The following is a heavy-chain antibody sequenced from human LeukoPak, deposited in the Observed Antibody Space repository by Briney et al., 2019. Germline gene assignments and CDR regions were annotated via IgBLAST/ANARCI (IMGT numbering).Heavy chain of an antibody. CDR1: GISFSDYY. Sequence: GGSLRLSCAASGISFSDYYMSWIRQAPGKGLEWVSYISSSGSTKYYADSVKGRFTISRDNAKNSLYLRMKGLRAEDTAVYYCASPARANAFDLWGRGTMVTVSS. J-gene: IGHJ3*01. V-gene: IGHV3-11*01. CDR2: ISSSGSTK. CDR3: ASPARANAFDL.